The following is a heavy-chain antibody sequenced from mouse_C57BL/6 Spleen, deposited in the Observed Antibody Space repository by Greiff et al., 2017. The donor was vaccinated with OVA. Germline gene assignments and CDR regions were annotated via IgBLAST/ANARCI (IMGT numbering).Heavy chain of an antibody. CDR3: ARGPALPTWFAY. Sequence: VQLQQSGAELVKPGASVKLSCKASGYTFTSYWMHWVKQRPGQGLEWIGMIHPNSGSTNYNEKFKSKATLTVDKSSSTAYMQLSSLTSEDSAVYYCARGPALPTWFAYWGQGTLVTVSA. J-gene: IGHJ3*01. V-gene: IGHV1-64*01. CDR1: GYTFTSYW. CDR2: IHPNSGST.